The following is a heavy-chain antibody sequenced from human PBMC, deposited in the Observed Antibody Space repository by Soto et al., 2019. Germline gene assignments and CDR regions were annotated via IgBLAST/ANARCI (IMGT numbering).Heavy chain of an antibody. V-gene: IGHV1-3*01. CDR3: ARDPLTGKYYYGMDV. D-gene: IGHD7-27*01. J-gene: IGHJ6*02. Sequence: ASVKVSCKASGYTFTSYAMHWVRQAPGQRLEWMGWINAGNGNTKYSQKFQGRVTITRDTSASTAYMELSSLRSEDTAAYYCARDPLTGKYYYGMDVWGQGTTVTSP. CDR2: INAGNGNT. CDR1: GYTFTSYA.